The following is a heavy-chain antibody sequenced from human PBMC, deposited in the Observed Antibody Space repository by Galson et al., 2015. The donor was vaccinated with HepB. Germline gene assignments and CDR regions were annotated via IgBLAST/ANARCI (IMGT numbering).Heavy chain of an antibody. J-gene: IGHJ3*02. CDR3: ARGPRISMPLDI. CDR2: IYSGGST. D-gene: IGHD2/OR15-2a*01. Sequence: SLRLSCAASGFTVSSNYMSWVRQAPGKGLEWVSVIYSGGSTYYADSVKGRFTISRDNSKNTLYLQMNSLRAEETAVYYCARGPRISMPLDIWGQGTMVTVSS. CDR1: GFTVSSNY. V-gene: IGHV3-66*01.